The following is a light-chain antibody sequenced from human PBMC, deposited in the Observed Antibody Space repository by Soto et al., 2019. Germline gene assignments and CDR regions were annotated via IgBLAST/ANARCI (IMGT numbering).Light chain of an antibody. CDR2: AAS. V-gene: IGKV1-39*01. CDR1: QSISRY. Sequence: DIQMTQSPSSLSASVGDRVTITCRASQSISRYFNWYQQKPGKAPKLLIYAASSLQGGVPSRFSGSGSGTDFTLTISSLQPEDFATYYCQQSYSTPPGTFGQGTKLEIK. J-gene: IGKJ2*01. CDR3: QQSYSTPPGT.